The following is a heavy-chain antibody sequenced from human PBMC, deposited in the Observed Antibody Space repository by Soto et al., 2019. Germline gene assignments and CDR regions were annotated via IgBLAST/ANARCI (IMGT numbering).Heavy chain of an antibody. CDR2: IKSETHGGTT. CDR1: GFTFSNAG. J-gene: IGHJ4*01. CDR3: TTDSYSDMNVVRFDN. Sequence: GGSLRVSCVGAGFTFSNAGGNWVRQAPGKGLQWVGRIKSETHGGTTDFAAPVKGRFAISRDDSRNLVYMQMNSLKIEDTAVYYCTTDSYSDMNVVRFDNWGHGTLVTVSS. V-gene: IGHV3-15*07. D-gene: IGHD1-26*01.